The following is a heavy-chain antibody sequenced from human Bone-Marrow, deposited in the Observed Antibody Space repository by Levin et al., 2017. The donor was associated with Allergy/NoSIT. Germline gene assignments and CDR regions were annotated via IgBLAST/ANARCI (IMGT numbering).Heavy chain of an antibody. CDR2: INQDGSHK. CDR3: ARGRRGGDYEGDVFDI. V-gene: IGHV3-7*03. J-gene: IGHJ3*02. CDR1: RFSFGNFW. Sequence: GESLKISCVASRFSFGNFWMIWVRQAPGKGLDWVANINQDGSHKYYGDSVKDRFTISRDNGKKSLFLQMNSLRAEDTAVYYCARGRRGGDYEGDVFDIWGQGTVVTVSS. D-gene: IGHD4-17*01.